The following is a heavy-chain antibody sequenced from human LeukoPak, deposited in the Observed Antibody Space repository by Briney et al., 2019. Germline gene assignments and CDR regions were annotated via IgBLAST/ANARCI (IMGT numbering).Heavy chain of an antibody. CDR2: GDYSGGT. D-gene: IGHD6-19*01. CDR1: GDSFTSVTDY. J-gene: IGHJ4*02. V-gene: IGHV4-39*07. CDR3: AGERGEEYSSGWYKTNFFYN. Sequence: PSETLSLTCTVSGDSFTSVTDYWAWIRQPPGKGLEWIAAGDYSGGTYYNPSLESRVAISADMSKNQISLQLTSVTGADTAVYYCAGERGEEYSSGWYKTNFFYNWGQGIRVTVSS.